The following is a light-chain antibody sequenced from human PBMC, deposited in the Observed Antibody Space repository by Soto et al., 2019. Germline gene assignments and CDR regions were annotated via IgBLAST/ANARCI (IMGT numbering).Light chain of an antibody. Sequence: QSVLTQPASVSGSPGQSIAISCTGTSSDVGGYNYVSWYQQHPDKAPKLIIYDVGDRPSGVSDRFSGSKSGNTASLTISGLQAEDEAHYYCTSNTSSSTYVFGTGTKVPVL. J-gene: IGLJ1*01. CDR3: TSNTSSSTYV. V-gene: IGLV2-14*01. CDR2: DVG. CDR1: SSDVGGYNY.